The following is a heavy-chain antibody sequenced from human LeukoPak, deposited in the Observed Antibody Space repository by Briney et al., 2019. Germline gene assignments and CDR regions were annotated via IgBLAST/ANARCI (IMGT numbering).Heavy chain of an antibody. CDR3: ARQKKEVYYYDGSSYYYFDY. CDR1: GGSISSSSYN. CDR2: IHHSGGT. Sequence: SETLSLTCTVSGGSISSSSYNWGWIRQPPGKGLEWIGGIHHSGGTYYKSSLKSRVTLSADTSKNQFFLKLSSVTAADTAVYYCARQKKEVYYYDGSSYYYFDYWGQGTLVTVSS. V-gene: IGHV4-39*01. J-gene: IGHJ4*02. D-gene: IGHD3-22*01.